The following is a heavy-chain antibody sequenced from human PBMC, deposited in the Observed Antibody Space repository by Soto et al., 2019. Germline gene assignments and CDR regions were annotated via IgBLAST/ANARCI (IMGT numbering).Heavy chain of an antibody. CDR3: ANSPNPGSASPSCYGMDV. Sequence: QVQLVQSGAEVKKPGSSVKVSCKASGGSFTSFIVTWVRQAPGQGLEWMGRIIPVLDVEYYAQKFQGRLTITADKSTNTAYMELRSLRSEDTAVYYCANSPNPGSASPSCYGMDVWGLGSTVTVSS. CDR2: IIPVLDVE. D-gene: IGHD7-27*01. CDR1: GGSFTSFI. J-gene: IGHJ6*02. V-gene: IGHV1-69*02.